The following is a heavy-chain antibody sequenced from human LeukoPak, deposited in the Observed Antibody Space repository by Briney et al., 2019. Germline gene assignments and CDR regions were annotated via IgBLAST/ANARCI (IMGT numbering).Heavy chain of an antibody. Sequence: GGSLRLSCAASGFTFSSYAMNWVRQAPGKGLAWVSGINNSGGSTYYADSVKGRFTISRDNSKNTLFLQMNRLRPEDAAVYYCAKAPVTTCRGAYCYPFDYWGQGTLVTVSS. J-gene: IGHJ4*02. CDR3: AKAPVTTCRGAYCYPFDY. CDR2: INNSGGST. D-gene: IGHD2-21*01. V-gene: IGHV3-23*01. CDR1: GFTFSSYA.